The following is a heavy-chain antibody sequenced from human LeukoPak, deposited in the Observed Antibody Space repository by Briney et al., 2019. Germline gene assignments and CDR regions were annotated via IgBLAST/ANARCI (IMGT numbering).Heavy chain of an antibody. CDR3: ARANIVVVPGKAFDY. J-gene: IGHJ4*02. V-gene: IGHV4-38-2*01. CDR2: IYHIGTT. D-gene: IGHD2-2*01. Sequence: SETLSLTCAVSGYSIRSAYYWGWIRQPPGKGLEWIGSIYHIGTTYYNPSLKSRVTISVDTSKNQFSLKLSSVTAADTAVYYCARANIVVVPGKAFDYWGQGTLVTVSS. CDR1: GYSIRSAYY.